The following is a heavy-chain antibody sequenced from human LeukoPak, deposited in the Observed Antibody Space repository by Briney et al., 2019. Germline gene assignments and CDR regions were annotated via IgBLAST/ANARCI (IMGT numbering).Heavy chain of an antibody. CDR3: ARGYSSSWYSGTEH. CDR2: INTNTGNP. J-gene: IGHJ1*01. D-gene: IGHD6-13*01. V-gene: IGHV7-4-1*02. CDR1: GYTFTSYA. Sequence: ASVKVSCKASGYTFTSYAMNWERQAPGQGLEWMGWINTNTGNPTYAQGFTGRFVFSLDTSVSTAYLQISSLKAEDTAVYYCARGYSSSWYSGTEHWGQGTLVTVSS.